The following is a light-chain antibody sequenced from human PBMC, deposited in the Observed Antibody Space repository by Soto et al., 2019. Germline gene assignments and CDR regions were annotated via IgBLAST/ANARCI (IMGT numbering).Light chain of an antibody. J-gene: IGLJ2*01. CDR3: QTWGTGFQF. CDR2: LNNDGSH. Sequence: QSVLTQSPSASASLGASVKLTCTLSSGHSSYAIAWHQKQPGKGPRYLMDLNNDGSHTKGDGIPDRFSGSSSGADRFLIISRLQSEDEADYYCQTWGTGFQFFGGGTKLTAL. CDR1: SGHSSYA. V-gene: IGLV4-69*01.